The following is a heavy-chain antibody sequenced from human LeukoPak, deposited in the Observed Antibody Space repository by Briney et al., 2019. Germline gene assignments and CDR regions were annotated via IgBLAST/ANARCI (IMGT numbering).Heavy chain of an antibody. Sequence: GGSLRLSCAPSGFTFSEHYVSCLPDARGKGRECVSYISGGGSIIYYAHSVKGRFTISRDNGKSSLYLQMTSLRAEDTAVYYCARARCSRTTCPYFDYWGQGTLVTVSS. V-gene: IGHV3-11*01. J-gene: IGHJ4*02. CDR1: GFTFSEHY. D-gene: IGHD2-2*01. CDR2: ISGGGSII. CDR3: ARARCSRTTCPYFDY.